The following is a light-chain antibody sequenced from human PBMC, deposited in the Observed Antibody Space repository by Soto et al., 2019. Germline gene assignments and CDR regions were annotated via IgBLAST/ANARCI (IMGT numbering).Light chain of an antibody. J-gene: IGKJ2*01. Sequence: DIQMTQSPSTLSASVGDRVTITCRASQSISSWLAWYQQKPGKAPKLLIYDASSLESGVPSRFSGSGSGTEFTLTISSLQPDDFSTYSCQQYHNYSPRAFGQGTKLEIK. CDR2: DAS. V-gene: IGKV1-5*01. CDR3: QQYHNYSPRA. CDR1: QSISSW.